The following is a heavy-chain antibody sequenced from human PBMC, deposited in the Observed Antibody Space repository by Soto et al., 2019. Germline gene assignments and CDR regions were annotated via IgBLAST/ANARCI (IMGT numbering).Heavy chain of an antibody. CDR2: INHSGST. CDR1: GGSFSGYY. CDR3: ARDGGGAYDSSGYYYRY. D-gene: IGHD3-22*01. J-gene: IGHJ4*02. Sequence: PSGTLALTCAVYGGSFSGYYWSWIRQPPGKGLEWIGEINHSGSTNYNPSLKSRVTISVDTSKNQFSLKLSSVTAADTAVYYCARDGGGAYDSSGYYYRYWGQGTLVTVSS. V-gene: IGHV4-34*01.